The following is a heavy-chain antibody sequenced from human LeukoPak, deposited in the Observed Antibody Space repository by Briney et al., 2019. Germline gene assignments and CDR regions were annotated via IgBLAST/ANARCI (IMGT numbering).Heavy chain of an antibody. D-gene: IGHD6-6*01. V-gene: IGHV3-20*04. J-gene: IGHJ6*03. CDR1: GFTFDDYG. CDR2: INWNGGST. CDR3: ARVRYSSSPGYYYYMDV. Sequence: GGSLRLSCAASGFTFDDYGMSWVRQAPGKGLEWVSGINWNGGSTGYADSVKGRFTISRDNAKNSLYLQMNSLRAEDTALHYCARVRYSSSPGYYYYMDVWGKGTTVTVSS.